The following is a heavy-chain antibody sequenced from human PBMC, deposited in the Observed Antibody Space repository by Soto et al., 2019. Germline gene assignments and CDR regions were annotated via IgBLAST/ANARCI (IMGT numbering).Heavy chain of an antibody. CDR1: GDSINNYY. Sequence: QVQLQESGPGLVKPSETLSLTCTVSGDSINNYYWSWIRQPAGKGLEWIGRVYTSGTTYYNPSLRSRVTISVDTSKNQLSLKGTSVTAADTAVYFCAGDQGYYYSGTDVWGQGTTVTVSS. V-gene: IGHV4-4*07. J-gene: IGHJ6*02. CDR2: VYTSGTT. CDR3: AGDQGYYYSGTDV.